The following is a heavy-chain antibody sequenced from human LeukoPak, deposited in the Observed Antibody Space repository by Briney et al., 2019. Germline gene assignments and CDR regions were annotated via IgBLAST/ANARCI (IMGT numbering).Heavy chain of an antibody. V-gene: IGHV1-46*01. Sequence: ASVKVSCKASGYTFTSYYIHWVRQAPGQGLEWMGIINPSSGSTVYTQRFQGRVTMTRDTSTSTVYMDLTSLRSDDTAVYYCARHSLPGTTPFDYWGQGTLVTVSS. D-gene: IGHD1-1*01. CDR1: GYTFTSYY. J-gene: IGHJ4*02. CDR2: INPSSGST. CDR3: ARHSLPGTTPFDY.